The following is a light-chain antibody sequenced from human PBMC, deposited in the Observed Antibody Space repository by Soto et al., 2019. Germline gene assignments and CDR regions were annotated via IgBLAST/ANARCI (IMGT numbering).Light chain of an antibody. J-gene: IGKJ1*01. V-gene: IGKV3-20*01. Sequence: ESVLTQSPGTLSLSPGERATLSCRASQSVRSSFLAWYQLKPGQAPRLLIYGASSRATGIPDRCSGSGSGTDFTLTISRLEPEDFVVYYCQQYNSSPWTFGQGTKVEIK. CDR1: QSVRSSF. CDR3: QQYNSSPWT. CDR2: GAS.